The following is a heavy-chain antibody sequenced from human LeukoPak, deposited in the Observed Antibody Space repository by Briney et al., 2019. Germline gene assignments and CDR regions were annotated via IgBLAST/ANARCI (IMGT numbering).Heavy chain of an antibody. J-gene: IGHJ4*02. CDR1: GFTFSSYA. CDR2: ISYDGSNK. CDR3: ARVLDDILWFGELSSYFDY. V-gene: IGHV3-30*04. Sequence: PGGSLRLSCAASGFTFSSYAMHWVRQAPGKGLEWVAVISYDGSNKYYAVSVKGRFTISRDNSKNTLYLQMNSLRAEDTAVYYCARVLDDILWFGELSSYFDYWGQGTLVTVSS. D-gene: IGHD3-10*01.